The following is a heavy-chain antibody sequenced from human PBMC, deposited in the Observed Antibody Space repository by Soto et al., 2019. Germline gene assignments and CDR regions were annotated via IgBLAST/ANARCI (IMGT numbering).Heavy chain of an antibody. V-gene: IGHV1-18*04. D-gene: IGHD3-10*01. J-gene: IGHJ3*02. Sequence: ASVKVSCKASGYTFTSYGISWVRQAPGQGLEWMGWISAYNGNTNHAQKLQGRVTMTTDTSTSTAYMELRSLRSDDTAVYYCACRGYYYGSGSYYKFDAFDIWGQGTMVTVSS. CDR2: ISAYNGNT. CDR3: ACRGYYYGSGSYYKFDAFDI. CDR1: GYTFTSYG.